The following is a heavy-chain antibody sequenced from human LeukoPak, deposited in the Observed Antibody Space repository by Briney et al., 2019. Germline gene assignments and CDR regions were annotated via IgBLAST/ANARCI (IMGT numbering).Heavy chain of an antibody. V-gene: IGHV1-69*13. D-gene: IGHD1-26*01. Sequence: ASVKVSCKASGGTFSSYAISWVRQAPGQGLEWMGGIIPIFGTANYAQKFQGRVTITADESTSTAYMELSSLRSEDTAVYYCARDRRWGRWELLDYWGQGTLVTVSS. CDR2: IIPIFGTA. CDR3: ARDRRWGRWELLDY. CDR1: GGTFSSYA. J-gene: IGHJ4*02.